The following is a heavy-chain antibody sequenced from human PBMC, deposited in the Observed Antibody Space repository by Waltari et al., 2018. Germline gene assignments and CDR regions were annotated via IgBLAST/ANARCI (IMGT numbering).Heavy chain of an antibody. CDR3: ARTIKGNYFPFDY. D-gene: IGHD1-7*01. V-gene: IGHV4-39*01. CDR2: FYYGEST. CDR1: AGSINSSGYY. J-gene: IGHJ4*02. Sequence: QLQLQESGPGLVKPSETLSLTCTVSAGSINSSGYYWGWIRQPPGKGLEWRGNFYYGESTYYNPSLKGRVTISVDTSKNRFSLKLSSVTAADTAIYYCARTIKGNYFPFDYWGQGTLVTVSS.